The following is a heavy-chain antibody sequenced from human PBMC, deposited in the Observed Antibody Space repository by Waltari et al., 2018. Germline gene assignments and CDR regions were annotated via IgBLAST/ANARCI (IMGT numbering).Heavy chain of an antibody. J-gene: IGHJ3*02. V-gene: IGHV1-8*02. Sequence: QVQLVQSGAEVKKPGASVKVSCKASGYTFTSYDINWVRQATGQGLEWMGWMNPNSGNTGYAQKFQGRVTISVDKSKNQFSLKLSSVTAADTAVYYCARDTMGAAAAGTVNAFDIWGQGTMVTVSS. CDR2: MNPNSGNT. D-gene: IGHD6-13*01. CDR3: ARDTMGAAAAGTVNAFDI. CDR1: GYTFTSYD.